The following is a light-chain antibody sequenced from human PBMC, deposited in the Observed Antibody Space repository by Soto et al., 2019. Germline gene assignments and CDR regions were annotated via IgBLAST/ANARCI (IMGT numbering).Light chain of an antibody. CDR3: AAWDVSLSGGV. J-gene: IGLJ3*02. CDR1: SSNIGSNY. Sequence: QSVLTQPPSASGTPGQRVTISCSGSSSNIGSNYVYWYQQLPGTAPKLLIYRNNQRPSGVPDRFSCSKSGTSASLAISGLRSEDEADYYCAAWDVSLSGGVFGGGTKLTVL. CDR2: RNN. V-gene: IGLV1-47*01.